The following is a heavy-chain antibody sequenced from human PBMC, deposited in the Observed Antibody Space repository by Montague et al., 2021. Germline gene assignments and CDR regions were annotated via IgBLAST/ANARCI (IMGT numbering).Heavy chain of an antibody. V-gene: IGHV3-7*01. Sequence: SLRLSCAASGITFDYYWMSWVRQAPGKGLEWVANINEDGSEKNYVDSVRGRFSISRDNTKNSLYLQMNSLRVEVTAVYYCARDRAAAGSWGHGTLVIVSS. CDR2: INEDGSEK. CDR3: ARDRAAAGS. CDR1: GITFDYYW. J-gene: IGHJ5*01. D-gene: IGHD6-13*01.